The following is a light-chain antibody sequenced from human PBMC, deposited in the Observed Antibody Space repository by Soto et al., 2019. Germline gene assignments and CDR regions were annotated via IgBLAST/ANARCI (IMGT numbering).Light chain of an antibody. Sequence: EIVLTQSPGTLSLSPGERATLSCRASQSVSSSFLAWYQQKPGQAPRLLIYGASSRATGIPDRFSGSGSGTDFTLTISRLEPEDVAVYYCQQYGSSPLTCGGETNVEIK. J-gene: IGKJ4*01. CDR3: QQYGSSPLT. V-gene: IGKV3-20*01. CDR1: QSVSSSF. CDR2: GAS.